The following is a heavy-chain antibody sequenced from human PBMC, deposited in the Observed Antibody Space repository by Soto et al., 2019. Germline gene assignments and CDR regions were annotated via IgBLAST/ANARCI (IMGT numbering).Heavy chain of an antibody. V-gene: IGHV3-48*03. CDR2: IHSSGTTI. Sequence: GSLRISLAAAGVTFSRDEMNLVLKSPGKGLEWISYIHSSGTTIYYADSVKGRFTISRDNAKNSLCLQMNSLSAEDTAVYYCATRSGGGGAFDFWGQGTMVTVSS. D-gene: IGHD3-10*01. CDR3: ATRSGGGGAFDF. CDR1: GVTFSRDE. J-gene: IGHJ3*01.